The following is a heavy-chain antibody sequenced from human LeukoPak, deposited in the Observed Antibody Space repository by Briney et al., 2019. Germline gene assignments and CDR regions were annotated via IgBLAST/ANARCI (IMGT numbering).Heavy chain of an antibody. Sequence: CGSQTVSCAASGFTFSRYSMNWVRQAPGKGLEWVSYISGSTSTIYYADSVKGRFTISRDNAKNSLYLQMNSLRDEDTAVYYCARGGGSGSYSNYWGPGTLDPVSS. D-gene: IGHD3-10*01. J-gene: IGHJ4*02. V-gene: IGHV3-48*02. CDR1: GFTFSRYS. CDR3: ARGGGSGSYSNY. CDR2: ISGSTSTI.